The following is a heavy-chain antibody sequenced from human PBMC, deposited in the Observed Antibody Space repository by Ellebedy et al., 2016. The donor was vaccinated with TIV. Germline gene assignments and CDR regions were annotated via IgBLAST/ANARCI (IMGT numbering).Heavy chain of an antibody. D-gene: IGHD1-26*01. Sequence: GGSLRLXXVVSGFTFSSYWMSWVRQAPGKGLEWVANLKRDGSEIYYVDSVKGRFTISRDNAKNSLYLQMNSLRAEDTAVYYCVRDKIVGATIFDYWGQGTLVTVSS. CDR1: GFTFSSYW. CDR3: VRDKIVGATIFDY. J-gene: IGHJ4*02. V-gene: IGHV3-7*01. CDR2: LKRDGSEI.